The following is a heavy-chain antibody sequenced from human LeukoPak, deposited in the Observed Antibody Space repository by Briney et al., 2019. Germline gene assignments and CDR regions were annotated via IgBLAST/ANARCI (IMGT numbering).Heavy chain of an antibody. CDR1: GGSISSYY. V-gene: IGHV4-59*01. D-gene: IGHD6-19*01. CDR2: IYYSGST. J-gene: IGHJ4*02. Sequence: ASETLCLTCTVSGGSISSYYWSWIRQPPGKGLEWIGYIYYSGSTNYNPSLKSRVTISVDTSKNQFSLKLSSVTAADTAVYYCARGSYSRGWYVSNYWGQGTLVTVSS. CDR3: ARGSYSRGWYVSNY.